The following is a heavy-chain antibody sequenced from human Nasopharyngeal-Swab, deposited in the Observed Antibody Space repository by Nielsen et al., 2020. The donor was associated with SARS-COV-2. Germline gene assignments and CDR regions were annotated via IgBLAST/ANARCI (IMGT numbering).Heavy chain of an antibody. CDR1: GFSFSNFG. CDR2: IGYDGSNK. D-gene: IGHD3-3*01. Sequence: GESLKISCAASGFSFSNFGMYWVRQAPGKGLEWVAVIGYDGSNKYYADSVTGRFTISRDNNKNTLYLQMNSLRAEDTAVYYCAREGFYDFWSGSPPARIVYYFMDFWGKGTTVTVSS. CDR3: AREGFYDFWSGSPPARIVYYFMDF. J-gene: IGHJ6*03. V-gene: IGHV3-33*01.